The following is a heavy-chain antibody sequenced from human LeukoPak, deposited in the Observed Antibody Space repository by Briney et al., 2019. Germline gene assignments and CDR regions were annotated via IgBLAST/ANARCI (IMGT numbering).Heavy chain of an antibody. CDR2: INSDGSIT. CDR3: VRDAVDTANAV. Sequence: GGSLRLSCAAFGFTFTTYWMHWVRHAPGKGLVWVSHINSDGSITSYADSVKGRFTISRDNAKNTLYLQMNSLRAEDTAVYYCVRDAVDTANAVWGQGTTVTVSS. D-gene: IGHD5-18*01. V-gene: IGHV3-74*01. J-gene: IGHJ6*02. CDR1: GFTFTTYW.